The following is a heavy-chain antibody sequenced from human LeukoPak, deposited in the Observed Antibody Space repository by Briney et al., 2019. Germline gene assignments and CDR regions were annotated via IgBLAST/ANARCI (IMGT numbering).Heavy chain of an antibody. Sequence: PGGSLRLSCAASGFTFSSYSMNWVRQAPGKGLDWVSYISSSSSTIYYADSVKGRFTISRDNAKNSLYLQMHSLRAEDTAVYYCARDSLDSGSYHYGDYFDYWGQGTLVTVSS. J-gene: IGHJ4*02. CDR1: GFTFSSYS. CDR3: ARDSLDSGSYHYGDYFDY. D-gene: IGHD1-26*01. V-gene: IGHV3-48*04. CDR2: ISSSSSTI.